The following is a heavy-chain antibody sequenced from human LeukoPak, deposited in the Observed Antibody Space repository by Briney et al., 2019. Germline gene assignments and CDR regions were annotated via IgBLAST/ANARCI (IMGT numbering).Heavy chain of an antibody. V-gene: IGHV3-33*01. Sequence: GGSLRLSCAASGFTSSGSGMHWVRQAPGKGLEWVAVIWYDGSDKYYADSVKGRFTISRDNSKNTLYLQMNSLRVDDTAMYYCARDRAATGDWYFDLWGRGTLVTVSS. J-gene: IGHJ2*01. CDR3: ARDRAATGDWYFDL. D-gene: IGHD6-13*01. CDR2: IWYDGSDK. CDR1: GFTSSGSG.